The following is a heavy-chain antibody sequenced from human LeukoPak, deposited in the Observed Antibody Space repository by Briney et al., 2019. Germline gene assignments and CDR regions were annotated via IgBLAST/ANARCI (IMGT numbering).Heavy chain of an antibody. D-gene: IGHD3-22*01. Sequence: GSLRLSCAASGFTFSSYTMNWVRQPPGKGLEWIGSIYYSGSTNYNPSLKSRVTISVDTSKNQFSLKLSSVTAADTAVYYCARLGDSSGYSNDYWGQGTLVTVSS. CDR3: ARLGDSSGYSNDY. CDR2: IYYSGST. J-gene: IGHJ4*02. V-gene: IGHV4-59*08. CDR1: GFTFSSYT.